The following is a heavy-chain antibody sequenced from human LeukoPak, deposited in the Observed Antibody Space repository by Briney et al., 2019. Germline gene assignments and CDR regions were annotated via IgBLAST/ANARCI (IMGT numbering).Heavy chain of an antibody. CDR3: ASRPGEFFQH. CDR1: GYASTNYY. Sequence: ASVTVSCQESGYASTNYYMHWVRQPAGQGREWMGIINPSGGSTFYAQKFQGRVTLTRDPSTRTVYMELSSLRSEGTAVCVLASRPGEFFQHWGQGGLVSVCS. CDR2: INPSGGST. J-gene: IGHJ1*01. V-gene: IGHV1-46*01.